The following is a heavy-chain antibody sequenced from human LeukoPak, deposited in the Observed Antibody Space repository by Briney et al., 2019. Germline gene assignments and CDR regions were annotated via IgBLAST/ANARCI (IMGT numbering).Heavy chain of an antibody. J-gene: IGHJ6*02. CDR1: GDSVSSNSAA. CDR2: TYYRSKWYN. D-gene: IGHD1-7*01. V-gene: IGHV6-1*01. Sequence: SQTLSLTCAISGDSVSSNSAAWNWIRQSPSRGLEWLGRTYYRSKWYNDYAVSVKSRITINPDTSKNQFSLQLNSVTPEDTAVYCCARGFGTSYYYYYGMDVWGQGTTVTVSS. CDR3: ARGFGTSYYYYYGMDV.